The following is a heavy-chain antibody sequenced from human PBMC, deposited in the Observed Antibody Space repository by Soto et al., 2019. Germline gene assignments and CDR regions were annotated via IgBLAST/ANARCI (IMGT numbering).Heavy chain of an antibody. CDR3: ARVGSYYGMDV. V-gene: IGHV4-4*07. J-gene: IGHJ6*02. CDR2: IYTSGST. CDR1: GGSISSYY. Sequence: QVQLQESGPGLVKPSETLSLTCTVSGGSISSYYWSWIRQPAGKGLEWIGRIYTSGSTNYNPSLKSRVTMSVVTPTNQFSLTLSSVTAADTAVYYCARVGSYYGMDVWGQGTTVTVSS. D-gene: IGHD2-15*01.